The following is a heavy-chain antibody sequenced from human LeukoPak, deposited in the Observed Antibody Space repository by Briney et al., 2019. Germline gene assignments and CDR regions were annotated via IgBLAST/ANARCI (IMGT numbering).Heavy chain of an antibody. V-gene: IGHV4-59*01. Sequence: PSETLSLTCTVSGGSISSYYWSWIRQPPGKGLEWIGYTHYSGSTKYNPSLKSRLTMSVDSSKNQFSLRLSSVTAADTAVYFCARGAAGTGAADYWGQGTLVTVSS. CDR2: THYSGST. D-gene: IGHD6-13*01. CDR1: GGSISSYY. J-gene: IGHJ4*02. CDR3: ARGAAGTGAADY.